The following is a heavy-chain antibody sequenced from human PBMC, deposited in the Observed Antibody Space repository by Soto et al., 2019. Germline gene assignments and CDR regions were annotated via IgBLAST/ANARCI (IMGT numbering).Heavy chain of an antibody. Sequence: TLSLTCAVSGYFFSSDYFSGWIRQPPGKGLEWIGSIYQSGSTYYNPSLKSRVSTSVDTSKNQFSLKLSSVTAADTAVYYCARAAYGSSTIFDYWGRGALVTVSS. CDR1: GYFFSSDYF. J-gene: IGHJ4*02. V-gene: IGHV4-38-2*01. CDR2: IYQSGST. D-gene: IGHD6-13*01. CDR3: ARAAYGSSTIFDY.